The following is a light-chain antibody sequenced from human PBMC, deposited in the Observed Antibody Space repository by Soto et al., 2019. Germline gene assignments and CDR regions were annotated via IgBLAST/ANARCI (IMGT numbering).Light chain of an antibody. V-gene: IGKV3-20*01. Sequence: EIVLTQSPDTLSLSPGGRATLSCRASQSVTTRLAWYQQKPGQPPRLLISGACVRASGVPVRISGSGSGTDFTLTISRLEPEDFALYYCQQYGGSPITFGLGTRLEIK. J-gene: IGKJ5*01. CDR2: GAC. CDR3: QQYGGSPIT. CDR1: QSVTTR.